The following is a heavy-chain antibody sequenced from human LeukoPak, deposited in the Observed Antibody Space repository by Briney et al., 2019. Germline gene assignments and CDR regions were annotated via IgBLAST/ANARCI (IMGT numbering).Heavy chain of an antibody. CDR1: GFTVSSNY. D-gene: IGHD2-15*01. V-gene: IGHV3-53*01. CDR3: ASTYCSGGSCSRNNWFGP. J-gene: IGHJ5*02. Sequence: GGSLRLSCAASGFTVSSNYMSWVRQAPGKGLEWVSVIYSGGSTYYADSVKGRFTISRDNSKNTLYLQMNSLRAEDTAVYYCASTYCSGGSCSRNNWFGPWGQGTLVTVSS. CDR2: IYSGGST.